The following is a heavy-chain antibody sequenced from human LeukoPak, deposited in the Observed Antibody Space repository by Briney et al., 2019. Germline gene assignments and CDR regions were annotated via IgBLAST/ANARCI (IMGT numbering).Heavy chain of an antibody. CDR1: GFTVSLYY. D-gene: IGHD2-8*02. CDR3: ARGWVVATGGFDI. J-gene: IGHJ3*02. CDR2: IYSGGST. V-gene: IGHV3-53*01. Sequence: GGSLRLSCAASGFTVSLYYMTWVRQAPGKGLEWVSVIYSGGSTYYGDSVKGRFTISRDNSKNTVYLQMNSLRVEDTAVYFCARGWVVATGGFDIWGQGTMVTVPS.